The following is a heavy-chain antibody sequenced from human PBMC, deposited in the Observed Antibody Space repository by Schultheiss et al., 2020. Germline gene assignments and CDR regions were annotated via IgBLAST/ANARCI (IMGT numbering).Heavy chain of an antibody. CDR2: IYWDDDK. V-gene: IGHV2-5*08. CDR1: GFSLSTSGMC. J-gene: IGHJ6*02. D-gene: IGHD3-10*01. Sequence: SGPTLVKPTQTLTLTCTFSGFSLSTSGMCVSWIRQPPGKALEWLALIYWDDDKRYSPSLKSRLTISKDTSKSQVVLTMTNMDPVDTATYYCARTVRGVSKTYYYYGMDACGQATTITVTS. CDR3: ARTVRGVSKTYYYYGMDA.